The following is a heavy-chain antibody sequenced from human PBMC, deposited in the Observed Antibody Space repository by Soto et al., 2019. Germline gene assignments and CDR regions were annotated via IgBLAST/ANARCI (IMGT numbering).Heavy chain of an antibody. CDR3: AKGEVRGIIPSYFDY. Sequence: PGGSLRLSCVGSGFIFSNSAMHWVRQTPGKGLEWVAFMSYDGSDTFYADSVKGRFTISRDNSKNTLYLQMDSLRAEDTAVYYCAKGEVRGIIPSYFDYWGLGTLVTVSS. CDR1: GFIFSNSA. CDR2: MSYDGSDT. D-gene: IGHD3-10*01. V-gene: IGHV3-30*02. J-gene: IGHJ4*02.